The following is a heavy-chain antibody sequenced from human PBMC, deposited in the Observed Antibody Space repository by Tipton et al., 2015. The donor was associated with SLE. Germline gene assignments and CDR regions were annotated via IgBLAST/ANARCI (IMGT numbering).Heavy chain of an antibody. D-gene: IGHD2-15*01. CDR2: ISYSGTT. Sequence: TLSLTCTVSGGSISGYYWSWIRQPPGKGLEWIGHISYSGTTNYNPSLKSRATISVDTSKNQFSLKLNSVTAADTALYFCARGDFAVVDYWGQGTLVTVSS. CDR1: GGSISGYY. J-gene: IGHJ4*02. CDR3: ARGDFAVVDY. V-gene: IGHV4-59*01.